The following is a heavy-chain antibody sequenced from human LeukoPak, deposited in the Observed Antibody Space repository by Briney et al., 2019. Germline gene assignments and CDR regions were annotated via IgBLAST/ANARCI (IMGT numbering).Heavy chain of an antibody. D-gene: IGHD3-10*01. J-gene: IGHJ4*02. V-gene: IGHV3-23*01. CDR1: GFTFSNYA. Sequence: PGGSLKLSWEASGFTFSNYAMSWVRQAPGKGLEWVSAIRANGDSTYNADSVKGRFAISRDNSKNTLYLQMNSLRAEDTAVYYCAKEKATMVRGVIISPSFDYWGQGTLVTVSS. CDR3: AKEKATMVRGVIISPSFDY. CDR2: IRANGDST.